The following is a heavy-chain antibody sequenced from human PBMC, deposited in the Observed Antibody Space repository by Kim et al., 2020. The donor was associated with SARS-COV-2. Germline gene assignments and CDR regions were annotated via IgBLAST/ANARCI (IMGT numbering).Heavy chain of an antibody. V-gene: IGHV3-11*01. Sequence: GGSLRLSCVASGFTFSDYYMSWIRQAPGKGLEWISYISRSGGSLYYADSVKGRFTISRDNTKNSLYLQMNSLRAEDTDVYYCARDGAAVGGTEIYYFDSWGQGTRVTVSS. CDR1: GFTFSDYY. CDR2: ISRSGGSL. J-gene: IGHJ4*02. D-gene: IGHD6-19*01. CDR3: ARDGAAVGGTEIYYFDS.